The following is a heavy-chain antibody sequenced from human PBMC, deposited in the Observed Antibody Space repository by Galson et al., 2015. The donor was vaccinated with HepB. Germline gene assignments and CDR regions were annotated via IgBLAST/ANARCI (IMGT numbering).Heavy chain of an antibody. V-gene: IGHV3-74*01. J-gene: IGHJ4*02. Sequence: YADSVKGRFTISRDNAKNTLYLQMSSLRAEDTAVYYCARERGDDYGDYGMIHWGQGTLVTVSS. CDR3: ARERGDDYGDYGMIH. D-gene: IGHD4-17*01.